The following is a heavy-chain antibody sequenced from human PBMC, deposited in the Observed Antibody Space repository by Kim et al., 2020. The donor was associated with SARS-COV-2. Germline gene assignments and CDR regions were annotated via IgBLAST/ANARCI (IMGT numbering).Heavy chain of an antibody. CDR3: ARDQASWVGLAFDY. Sequence: GGSLRLSCAASGFTFSSYGMHWVRQAPGKGLEWVAVIWYDGSNKYYADSVKGRFTISRDNSKNTLYLQMNSLRAEDTAVYYCARDQASWVGLAFDYWGQGTLVTVSS. J-gene: IGHJ4*02. D-gene: IGHD2-15*01. CDR1: GFTFSSYG. V-gene: IGHV3-33*01. CDR2: IWYDGSNK.